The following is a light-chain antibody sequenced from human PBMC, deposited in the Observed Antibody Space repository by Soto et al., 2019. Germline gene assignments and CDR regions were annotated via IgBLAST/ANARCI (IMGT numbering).Light chain of an antibody. CDR1: QSISSW. CDR3: QQYNSYSPT. V-gene: IGKV1-5*01. CDR2: DAS. Sequence: DIPMTQSPSTLSASVGDRVTITCRARQSISSWLAWYQQKPGKAPKLLIYDASSLESGVPSRFSGSGSGTEFTLTISSLQPDDFATYYCQQYNSYSPTFGQGTKVEIK. J-gene: IGKJ1*01.